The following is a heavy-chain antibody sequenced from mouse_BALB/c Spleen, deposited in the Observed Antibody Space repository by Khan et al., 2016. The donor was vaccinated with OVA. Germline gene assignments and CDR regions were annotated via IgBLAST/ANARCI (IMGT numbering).Heavy chain of an antibody. D-gene: IGHD2-1*01. CDR1: GFNIKDTY. CDR3: ATLYGSPFAY. J-gene: IGHJ3*01. V-gene: IGHV14-3*02. Sequence: VQLQQSGAELVKPGASVKLSCSASGFNIKDTYIHWVKQRPEQGLEWIGRIAPPNGDSKYGPKFQDKATLTADTSSNTAYLQLSSLTSEDTAVYYCATLYGSPFAYWGQGTLVSVSA. CDR2: IAPPNGDS.